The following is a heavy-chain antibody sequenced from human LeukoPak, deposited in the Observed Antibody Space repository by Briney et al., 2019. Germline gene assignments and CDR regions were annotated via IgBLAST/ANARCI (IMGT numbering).Heavy chain of an antibody. Sequence: AESLKISCKGSGYSFTSYWINWVRQMPGKGLEWMGRIDPSDSYTNYSPSFQGHVTISAGKSISTAYLQWSSLQASDTAMYYCARQDSGSYSTFDYWGQGTLVTVSS. D-gene: IGHD1-26*01. J-gene: IGHJ4*02. CDR3: ARQDSGSYSTFDY. CDR2: IDPSDSYT. V-gene: IGHV5-10-1*01. CDR1: GYSFTSYW.